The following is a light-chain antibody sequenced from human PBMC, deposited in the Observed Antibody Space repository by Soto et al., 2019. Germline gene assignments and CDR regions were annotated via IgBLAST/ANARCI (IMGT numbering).Light chain of an antibody. CDR2: DVT. CDR1: NSDIGGYNY. J-gene: IGLJ3*02. CDR3: CSYAGRYNFWV. V-gene: IGLV2-11*01. Sequence: QSALTQPRSVSGSPGQSVTISCTGTNSDIGGYNYVSWYQQHPGKAPKVIIYDVTRRPSGVPDRFSGSKSGSTASLTISGLQAEDEADYYCCSYAGRYNFWVFGGGTKVTV.